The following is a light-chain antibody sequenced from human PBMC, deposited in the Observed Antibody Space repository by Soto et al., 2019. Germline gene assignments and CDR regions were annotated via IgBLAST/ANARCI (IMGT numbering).Light chain of an antibody. CDR3: VLYMGSGIRV. CDR1: SGSVSTSYY. CDR2: STN. J-gene: IGLJ3*02. Sequence: QTVVTQEPSFSVSPGGTVTLTCGLSSGSVSTSYYPSWYQQTPGQAPRTLIDSTNTRSSGVPDSFSGSILGNKAALTITGAQADDESDYYCVLYMGSGIRVFGGGTKLTLL. V-gene: IGLV8-61*01.